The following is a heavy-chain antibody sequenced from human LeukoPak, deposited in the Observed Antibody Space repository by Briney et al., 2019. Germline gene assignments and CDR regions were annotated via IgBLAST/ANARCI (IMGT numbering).Heavy chain of an antibody. CDR3: ASAPPVDFWSGYWKD. Sequence: GASVKVSCKASGYTFTGYYMHWVRQAPGQGLEWMGWINPNSGGTNYAQKFQGRVTMTRDTSISTAYMELSRLRSDDTAVYYCASAPPVDFWSGYWKDWGQGTLVTVSS. J-gene: IGHJ4*02. V-gene: IGHV1-2*02. CDR1: GYTFTGYY. D-gene: IGHD3-3*01. CDR2: INPNSGGT.